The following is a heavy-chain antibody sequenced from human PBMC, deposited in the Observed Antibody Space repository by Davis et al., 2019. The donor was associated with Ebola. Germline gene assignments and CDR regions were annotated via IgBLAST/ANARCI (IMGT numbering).Heavy chain of an antibody. CDR3: AEWDPYYGTLDV. V-gene: IGHV1-2*06. J-gene: IGHJ6*04. CDR1: GYTFSDYY. CDR2: INPNNGGT. D-gene: IGHD4-17*01. Sequence: ASVKVSCKASGYTFSDYYMHWVRQAPGQGPEWMGRINPNNGGTNYAQKFQGRVTMTRDTSISTAYMELSGLRSDDTAVYYCAEWDPYYGTLDVWGEGTTVTVSS.